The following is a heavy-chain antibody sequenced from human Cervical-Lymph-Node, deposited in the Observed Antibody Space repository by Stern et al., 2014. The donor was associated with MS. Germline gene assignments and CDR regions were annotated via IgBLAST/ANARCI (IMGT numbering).Heavy chain of an antibody. J-gene: IGHJ6*02. CDR2: IYPGDSDT. V-gene: IGHV5-51*03. Sequence: EVQLVQSGAEVKKPRDSLKISCKGSGYTFSKNWIAWVRQMPGKGLEWMGIIYPGDSDTRYSPSFQGQVTMSADKSIHTAPLHGNSLKASHPAIYYCARPPPRRSSSDPNFGLDVWGQGTTVTVSS. D-gene: IGHD6-6*01. CDR3: ARPPPRRSSSDPNFGLDV. CDR1: GYTFSKNW.